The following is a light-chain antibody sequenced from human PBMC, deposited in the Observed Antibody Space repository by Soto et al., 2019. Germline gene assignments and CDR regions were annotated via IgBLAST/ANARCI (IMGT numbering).Light chain of an antibody. CDR3: QQSYSTFIT. CDR2: AAS. CDR1: HDIRDH. J-gene: IGKJ5*01. Sequence: NHMTQSPSSLSARVGDRVTLTCQASHDIRDHLNWYQQKPGKAPKLLIYAASSLQSGVPSRFSGSGSGTDFTLTISSLQPEDFATYYCQQSYSTFITFGQGTRLEIK. V-gene: IGKV1-39*01.